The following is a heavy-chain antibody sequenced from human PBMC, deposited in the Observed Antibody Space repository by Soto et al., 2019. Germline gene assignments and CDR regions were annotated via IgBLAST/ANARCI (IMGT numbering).Heavy chain of an antibody. CDR1: GFTFSRYW. D-gene: IGHD3-3*01. CDR3: GRVNDFWSGSTYYYMDL. V-gene: IGHV3-7*01. Sequence: EVQLVESGGGLVQPGASLRLSCAASGFTFSRYWMTWVRQAPGKGLEWRANIKQDGSEAYYVDSVKGRFTIFRDNARNSLYLQMNSQRAEDTAVYYFGRVNDFWSGSTYYYMDLWGEGTQVTVSS. CDR2: IKQDGSEA. J-gene: IGHJ6*03.